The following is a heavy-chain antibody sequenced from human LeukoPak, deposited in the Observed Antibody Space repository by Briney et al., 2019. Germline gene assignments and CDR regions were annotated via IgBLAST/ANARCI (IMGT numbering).Heavy chain of an antibody. CDR1: GFTFSDYY. CDR2: ISGSGGST. CDR3: AKALYYYGSGSYYYFDY. D-gene: IGHD3-10*01. V-gene: IGHV3-23*01. J-gene: IGHJ4*02. Sequence: GGSLRLSCAASGFTFSDYYMSWIRQAPGKGLEWVSAISGSGGSTYYADSVKGRFTISRDNSKNTLYLQMNSLRAEDTAVYYCAKALYYYGSGSYYYFDYWGQGTLVTVSS.